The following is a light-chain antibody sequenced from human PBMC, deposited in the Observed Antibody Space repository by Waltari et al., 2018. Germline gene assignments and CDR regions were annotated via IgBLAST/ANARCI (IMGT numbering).Light chain of an antibody. V-gene: IGKV1-39*01. CDR1: QSISSY. CDR3: QQSYSTLRT. J-gene: IGKJ1*01. Sequence: DIQMTQSPSSLSASVGDRVTITCRASQSISSYLNWYQQKPWKAPKLLIYAASSLQSVVPSRFSGSGSGTDFTLTISSLQPEDFATYYCQQSYSTLRTFGQGTKVEIK. CDR2: AAS.